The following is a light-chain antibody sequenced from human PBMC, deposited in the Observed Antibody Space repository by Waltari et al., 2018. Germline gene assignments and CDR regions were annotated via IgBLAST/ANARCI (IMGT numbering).Light chain of an antibody. CDR2: DSS. V-gene: IGKV3-20*01. J-gene: IGKJ2*01. CDR1: QSVASSY. Sequence: EIVLTQSPGTLSLSPGETATLSCRASQSVASSYLAWYQHKPGLPPTLHIYDSSIRATGVPDRFSGTGSGTDFARTISRLEPEDFAVYYCHQYVSSPRTFGQGSKLEIK. CDR3: HQYVSSPRT.